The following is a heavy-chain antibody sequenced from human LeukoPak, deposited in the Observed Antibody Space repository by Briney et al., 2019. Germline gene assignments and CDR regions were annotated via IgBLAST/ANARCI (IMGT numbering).Heavy chain of an antibody. D-gene: IGHD3-3*01. V-gene: IGHV1-46*01. CDR3: ASRRTPGLRFLEDDAFDI. CDR1: GYTFTSYY. J-gene: IGHJ3*02. CDR2: INPSGGST. Sequence: ASVKVSCKASGYTFTSYYMHWVRQAPGQGLEWMGIINPSGGSTSYAQKFQGRVTMTRDTSTSTVYMELSSLRSEDTAVYYCASRRTPGLRFLEDDAFDIWGQGTMVTVSS.